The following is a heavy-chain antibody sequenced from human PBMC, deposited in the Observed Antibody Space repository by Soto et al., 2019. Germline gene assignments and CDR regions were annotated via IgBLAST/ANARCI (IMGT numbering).Heavy chain of an antibody. V-gene: IGHV1-46*01. Sequence: QVQVVQSGAEVKKPGASVKVSCKTSGYTFTNYHVHWVRQAPGQGLEWMGAINPNGGSTTYAQHRQGRVTITSDSSTSTVYMEMGSLRSDDSAVYYCALPKNTLGWYNFWGQGTLVTVS. J-gene: IGHJ4*02. CDR2: INPNGGST. D-gene: IGHD6-19*01. CDR1: GYTFTNYH. CDR3: ALPKNTLGWYNF.